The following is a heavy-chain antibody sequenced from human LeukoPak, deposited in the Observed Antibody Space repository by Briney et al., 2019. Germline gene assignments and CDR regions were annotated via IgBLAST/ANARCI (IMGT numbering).Heavy chain of an antibody. D-gene: IGHD6-6*01. CDR3: AKAQHGYTNSPFDY. CDR2: ISGSATEP. J-gene: IGHJ4*02. V-gene: IGHV3-23*01. Sequence: PGGSLRLSCAASGFTFSSYWMSWVRQAPGKGLEWVSSISGSATEPHYADSVGGRFTISRDNSRNTLYLHMNSLRAEDTAVYYCAKAQHGYTNSPFDYWGQGTVVTVSS. CDR1: GFTFSSYW.